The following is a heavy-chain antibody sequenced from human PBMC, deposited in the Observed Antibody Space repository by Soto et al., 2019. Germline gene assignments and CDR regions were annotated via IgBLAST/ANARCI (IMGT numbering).Heavy chain of an antibody. J-gene: IGHJ4*02. CDR1: GGPFSSGYY. CDR2: IYYSGST. Sequence: QVQLQQWGAGLLKPSETLSLTCAVYGGPFSSGYYWSWIRQPPGKGLEWIGYIYYSGSTYYNPSLKSRVTISVDTSKNQFSLKLSSVTAADTAVYYCARETGGVYDFWSGYLDYWGQGTLVTVSS. CDR3: ARETGGVYDFWSGYLDY. V-gene: IGHV4-31*11. D-gene: IGHD3-3*01.